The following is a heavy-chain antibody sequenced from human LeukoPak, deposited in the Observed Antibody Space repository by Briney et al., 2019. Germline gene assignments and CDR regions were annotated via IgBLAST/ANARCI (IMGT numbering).Heavy chain of an antibody. CDR1: GGSISSYY. CDR2: IYYSGST. Sequence: SETLSLTCTVSGGSISSYYWSWIRQPPGKGLEWIGYIYYSGSTNYNPSLKSRVTISVDTSKNQFSLNLTSVTAADTAVYYCAREGYGSNYWYFDLWGRGTLVTVSS. V-gene: IGHV4-59*01. D-gene: IGHD4-17*01. CDR3: AREGYGSNYWYFDL. J-gene: IGHJ2*01.